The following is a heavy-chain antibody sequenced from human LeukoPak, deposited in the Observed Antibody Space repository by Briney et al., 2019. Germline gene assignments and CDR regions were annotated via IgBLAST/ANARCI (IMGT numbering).Heavy chain of an antibody. CDR3: ARHRGDDYSNYLYYYYGMDV. Sequence: PSETLSLTCTASGGSISSSSYYWGWIRQPPGKGLEWIGSIYYSGSTYYNPSLKSRVTISVDTSKNQSSLKLSSVTAADTAVYYCARHRGDDYSNYLYYYYGMDVWGQGTTVTVSS. V-gene: IGHV4-39*01. D-gene: IGHD4-11*01. CDR2: IYYSGST. J-gene: IGHJ6*02. CDR1: GGSISSSSYY.